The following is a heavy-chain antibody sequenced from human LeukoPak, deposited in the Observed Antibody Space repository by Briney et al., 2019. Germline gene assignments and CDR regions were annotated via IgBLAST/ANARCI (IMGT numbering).Heavy chain of an antibody. D-gene: IGHD3-10*01. V-gene: IGHV4-39*01. CDR3: ARRQPYYYGSRPSHNRNWFDP. Sequence: SETLSLTCSVSGGSISSSSYYWGWIRQAPGKGLEWIGSIYYSGSTYYNPSLKSRVTISVDTSKNQFSLKLSSVTAADTAVYYCARRQPYYYGSRPSHNRNWFDPWGQGTLVTVSS. J-gene: IGHJ5*02. CDR1: GGSISSSSYY. CDR2: IYYSGST.